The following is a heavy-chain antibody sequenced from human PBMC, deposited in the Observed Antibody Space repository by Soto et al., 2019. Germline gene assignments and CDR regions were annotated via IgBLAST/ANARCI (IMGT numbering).Heavy chain of an antibody. Sequence: QVQLQESGPGLVKPSETLSLTCAVSGVSIKTYYWSWIRKPAGKGLERIGRIYTTGSANHNPSLTSRVTMSVDTSKNQVSLKLTSVTAADAGVYYCARDDYYDSNNWFDPWGQGILVTVSS. J-gene: IGHJ5*02. V-gene: IGHV4-4*07. CDR3: ARDDYYDSNNWFDP. CDR2: IYTTGSA. CDR1: GVSIKTYY. D-gene: IGHD3-9*01.